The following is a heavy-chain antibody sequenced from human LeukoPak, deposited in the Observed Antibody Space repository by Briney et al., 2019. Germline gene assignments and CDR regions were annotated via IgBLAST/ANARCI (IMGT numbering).Heavy chain of an antibody. D-gene: IGHD5-24*01. J-gene: IGHJ4*02. CDR2: IYYSGST. CDR1: GGSISSSSYY. CDR3: ARDPIERWLQPDYFDY. Sequence: SETLSLTCTVSGGSISSSSYYWGWIRQPPGKGLEWIGSIYYSGSTYYNPSLKSRVTISVDTSKNQFSLKLSSVTAADTAVYYCARDPIERWLQPDYFDYWGQGTLVTVSS. V-gene: IGHV4-39*07.